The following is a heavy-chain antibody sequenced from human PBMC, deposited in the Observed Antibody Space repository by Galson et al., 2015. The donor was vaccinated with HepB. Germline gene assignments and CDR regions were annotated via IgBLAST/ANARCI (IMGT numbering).Heavy chain of an antibody. J-gene: IGHJ6*02. V-gene: IGHV6-1*01. CDR1: GDSVSSYSAA. CDR2: TYYRSKWYN. D-gene: IGHD3-10*01. Sequence: CAISGDSVSSYSAAWNWIRQSPSRGLEWLGRTYYRSKWYNDYAVSVKSRITINPDTSKNQCSLQLNSVTPEDTAVYYCARDLPLFVLGVTLYYYYGMDVWGQGTTVTVSS. CDR3: ARDLPLFVLGVTLYYYYGMDV.